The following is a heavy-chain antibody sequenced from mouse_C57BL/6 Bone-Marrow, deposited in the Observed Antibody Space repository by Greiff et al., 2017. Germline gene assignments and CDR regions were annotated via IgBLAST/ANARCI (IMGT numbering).Heavy chain of an antibody. V-gene: IGHV1-50*01. CDR1: GYTFTSYW. CDR3: AREVRWLLRYFDY. D-gene: IGHD2-3*01. CDR2: IDPSDSYT. J-gene: IGHJ2*01. Sequence: QVQLQQPGAELVKPGASVKLSCKASGYTFTSYWMQWVKQRPGQGLEWIGEIDPSDSYTNYNQKFKGKATLTVDTSSSTAYLPLSSLTSEDSAVYYCAREVRWLLRYFDYWGQGTTLTVSS.